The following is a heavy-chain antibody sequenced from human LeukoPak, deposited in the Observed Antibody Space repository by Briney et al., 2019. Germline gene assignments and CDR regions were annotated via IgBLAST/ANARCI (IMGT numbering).Heavy chain of an antibody. D-gene: IGHD1-1*01. CDR3: ARGERYGD. CDR2: ISPGSSII. V-gene: IGHV3-48*02. CDR1: GFKFSDHG. J-gene: IGHJ4*02. Sequence: PGGSLRLSCVASGFKFSDHGMTWVRQAPGKGLEWVSYISPGSSIIYYADSMKGRFTISGDNAKNSVYLQMNSLRDEDTAVYYCARGERYGDWGQGTLVTVSS.